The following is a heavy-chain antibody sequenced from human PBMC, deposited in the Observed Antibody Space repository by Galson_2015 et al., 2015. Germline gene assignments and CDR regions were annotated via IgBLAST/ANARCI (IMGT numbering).Heavy chain of an antibody. CDR3: ARDTAYCTSTTCYSGGLFDY. CDR2: ISYDGSNK. Sequence: SLRLSCAAPGLTFSSYAMHWVRQAPGKGLEWVAGISYDGSNKYSADSVKGRFSISRDNSKNTLYLQMNSLRGEDTALYYCARDTAYCTSTTCYSGGLFDYWGQGTLVTVSS. D-gene: IGHD2-2*01. CDR1: GLTFSSYA. V-gene: IGHV3-30*01. J-gene: IGHJ4*02.